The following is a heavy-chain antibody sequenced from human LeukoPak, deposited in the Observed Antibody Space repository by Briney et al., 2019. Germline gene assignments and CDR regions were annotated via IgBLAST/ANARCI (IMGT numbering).Heavy chain of an antibody. D-gene: IGHD2-2*01. CDR1: GESMTNYY. CDR2: IFYSGRT. Sequence: SETLSLTCIFSGESMTNYYWNWIRQPPGKGLEWIGYIFYSGRTNYNPSLKIRVTMSVDTSKKQFTLNLTSVTAADTAVYYCARPARYCSSSSCHSDWYFDLWGRGTLVTVSS. J-gene: IGHJ2*01. CDR3: ARPARYCSSSSCHSDWYFDL. V-gene: IGHV4-59*08.